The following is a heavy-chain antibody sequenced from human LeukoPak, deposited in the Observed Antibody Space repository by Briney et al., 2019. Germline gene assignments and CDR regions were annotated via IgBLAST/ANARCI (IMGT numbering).Heavy chain of an antibody. CDR2: ISSSGSTI. Sequence: PGGSLRLSCAASGFTFSSYEMNWVRQAPGKGLEWVSYISSSGSTIYYADSVKGRFTISRDNAKNSLYLQMNSVRAEDTAVYYCASDGYSYGPNIDYWGQGTLVTVSS. D-gene: IGHD5-18*01. J-gene: IGHJ4*02. V-gene: IGHV3-48*03. CDR3: ASDGYSYGPNIDY. CDR1: GFTFSSYE.